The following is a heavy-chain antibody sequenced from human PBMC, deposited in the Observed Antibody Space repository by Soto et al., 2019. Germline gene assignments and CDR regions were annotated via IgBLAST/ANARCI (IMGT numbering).Heavy chain of an antibody. CDR3: ARGPSLYYYGSGSLLGDYYGMDV. Sequence: LSLTCAVYGGSFSGYYWSWIRQPPGKGPEWIGEINHSGSTNYNPSLKSRVTISVDTSKNQFSLKLSSVTAADTAVYYCARGPSLYYYGSGSLLGDYYGMDVWGQGTTVTVSS. J-gene: IGHJ6*02. V-gene: IGHV4-34*01. CDR1: GGSFSGYY. D-gene: IGHD3-10*01. CDR2: INHSGST.